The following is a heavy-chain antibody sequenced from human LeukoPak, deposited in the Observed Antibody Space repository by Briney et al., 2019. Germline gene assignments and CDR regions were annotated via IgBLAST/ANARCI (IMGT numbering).Heavy chain of an antibody. CDR1: GFTFSSYS. J-gene: IGHJ4*02. Sequence: TGGSLRLSCAASGFTFSSYSMNWVRQAPGKGLEWVSSISSSSSYIYYADSAKGRFTISRDNAKNSLYLQMNSLRAEDTAVYYCARGEAYYYDSSGYDFDYWGQGTLVTVSS. CDR3: ARGEAYYYDSSGYDFDY. V-gene: IGHV3-21*01. CDR2: ISSSSSYI. D-gene: IGHD3-22*01.